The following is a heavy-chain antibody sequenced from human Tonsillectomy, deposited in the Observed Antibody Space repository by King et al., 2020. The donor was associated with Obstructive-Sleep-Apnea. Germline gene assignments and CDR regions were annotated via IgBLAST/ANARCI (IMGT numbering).Heavy chain of an antibody. J-gene: IGHJ2*01. CDR3: ARESEALDL. Sequence: QLVQSGGGVVQRGRSLRLSCAASGFTFSSYAMHWVRQAPGKGLEWVEVISYDGSDKNYADSVKGRFTISRDNSKNTLYLQMNSLSAEDTAVYYCARESEALDLWGRGTLVTVSS. CDR2: ISYDGSDK. CDR1: GFTFSSYA. V-gene: IGHV3-30*04.